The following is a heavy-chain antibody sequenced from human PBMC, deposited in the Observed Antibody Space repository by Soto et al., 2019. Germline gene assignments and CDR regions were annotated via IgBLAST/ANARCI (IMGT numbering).Heavy chain of an antibody. CDR3: ARKDSSGYSNWFDP. Sequence: EVQLVQSGAEVKQAGESLKISCKTSGYTFSRYWIAWVRQTPGRGLEWMGIIYPADSDTRYSPSFQGQVTISADKSTSTAYLHCNSLKASDSATYYCARKDSSGYSNWFDPWGQGTLVTVSS. V-gene: IGHV5-51*01. CDR1: GYTFSRYW. D-gene: IGHD3-22*01. CDR2: IYPADSDT. J-gene: IGHJ5*02.